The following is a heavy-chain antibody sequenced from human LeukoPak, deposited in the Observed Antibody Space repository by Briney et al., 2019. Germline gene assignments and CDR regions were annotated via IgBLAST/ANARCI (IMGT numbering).Heavy chain of an antibody. CDR2: IFYSGST. Sequence: SETLSLTCTVSGGSINSYYWNWIRQPPGKGLEWIGYIFYSGSTNYNPPLKSRVTISIDPSKNQYSLHLSSVTAADTAVYYCARGGNYYDSSGRLDYWGQGTLVTVSS. D-gene: IGHD3-22*01. J-gene: IGHJ4*02. CDR3: ARGGNYYDSSGRLDY. V-gene: IGHV4-59*01. CDR1: GGSINSYY.